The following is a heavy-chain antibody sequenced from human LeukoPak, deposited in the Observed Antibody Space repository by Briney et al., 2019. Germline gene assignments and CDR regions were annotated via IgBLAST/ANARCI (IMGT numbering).Heavy chain of an antibody. Sequence: ASVKVSCKASGYTFTSYGISWVRQAPGQGLEWMGWISAYNGNTNYAQKLQGRVTMTTDTSTSTAYMELKSLRSDDTAVYYCARDQDECGYSYGPHFDYWGQGTLVTVSS. CDR1: GYTFTSYG. V-gene: IGHV1-18*01. CDR2: ISAYNGNT. D-gene: IGHD5-18*01. CDR3: ARDQDECGYSYGPHFDY. J-gene: IGHJ4*02.